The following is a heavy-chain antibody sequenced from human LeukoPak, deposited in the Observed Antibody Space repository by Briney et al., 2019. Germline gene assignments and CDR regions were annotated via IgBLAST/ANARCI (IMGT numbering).Heavy chain of an antibody. D-gene: IGHD1-26*01. CDR3: ASGPEVGVTYPPADY. V-gene: IGHV1-69*13. J-gene: IGHJ4*02. CDR2: IIPIFGTA. Sequence: GASVKVSCKASGGTFSSYAISWVRQAPGQGLEWMGGIIPIFGTANYAQKFQGRVTITADETTSTAYMELGSLRSEDTAVYYCASGPEVGVTYPPADYWGQGTLVTVSS. CDR1: GGTFSSYA.